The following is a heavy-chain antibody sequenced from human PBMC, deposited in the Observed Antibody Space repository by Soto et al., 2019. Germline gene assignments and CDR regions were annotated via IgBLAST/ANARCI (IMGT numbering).Heavy chain of an antibody. Sequence: WESLKISCKGSGYSFTSYWIGWVRQMPGKGLEWMGIIYLGDSDTRYSPSFQGQVTISADKSISTAYLQWSSLEASDTAMYYCARQTYCSSTSCYTVDSWGQGTLVTVSS. CDR2: IYLGDSDT. J-gene: IGHJ4*02. D-gene: IGHD2-2*02. CDR1: GYSFTSYW. CDR3: ARQTYCSSTSCYTVDS. V-gene: IGHV5-51*01.